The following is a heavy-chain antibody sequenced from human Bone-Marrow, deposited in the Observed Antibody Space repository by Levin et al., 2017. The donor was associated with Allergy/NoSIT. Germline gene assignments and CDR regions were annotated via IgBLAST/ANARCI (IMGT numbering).Heavy chain of an antibody. J-gene: IGHJ2*01. CDR1: GGTFSGYG. V-gene: IGHV1-69*13. Sequence: SVKVSCKASGGTFSGYGISWVRQAPGEGLEWMGAIIPSFGATNYEQKFQGRVTITADQYTGTAYMELSSLRPDDSAVYYCARERDPHVEVASANDWFFDLWGRGTLVTVSS. D-gene: IGHD6-19*01. CDR2: IIPSFGAT. CDR3: ARERDPHVEVASANDWFFDL.